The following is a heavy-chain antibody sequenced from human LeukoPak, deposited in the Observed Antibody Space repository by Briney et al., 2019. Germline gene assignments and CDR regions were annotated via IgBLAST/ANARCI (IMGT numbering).Heavy chain of an antibody. V-gene: IGHV3-48*03. Sequence: GGPLRLSCAASGFTFSSSAMHWVRQAPGKGLEWVSYISSSGSTIKYADSVKGRFTISRDNAKNSLYLQMNSLRAEDTALYYCAKDHGSGSYYTLDYWGQGTLVTVSS. CDR3: AKDHGSGSYYTLDY. CDR1: GFTFSSSA. J-gene: IGHJ4*02. CDR2: ISSSGSTI. D-gene: IGHD3-10*01.